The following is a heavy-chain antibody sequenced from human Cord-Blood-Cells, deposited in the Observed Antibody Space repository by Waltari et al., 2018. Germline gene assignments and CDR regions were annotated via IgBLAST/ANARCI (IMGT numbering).Heavy chain of an antibody. D-gene: IGHD6-13*01. CDR3: AREYSYSSSWYYFDY. J-gene: IGHJ4*02. Sequence: QVQLVESGGGVVQPGRSLRLSCAASGFTFSSYAMHWVRQAPGKGLEWGAFISYEGSNKYYADSVKGRFTISRDNSKNTLYLQMNSLRAEDTAVYYCAREYSYSSSWYYFDYWGQGTLVTVSS. CDR1: GFTFSSYA. CDR2: ISYEGSNK. V-gene: IGHV3-30-3*01.